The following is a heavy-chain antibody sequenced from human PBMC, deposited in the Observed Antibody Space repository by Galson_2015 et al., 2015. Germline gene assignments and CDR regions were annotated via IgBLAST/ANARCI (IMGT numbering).Heavy chain of an antibody. CDR1: GGTFSSYA. Sequence: SVKVSCKASGGTFSSYAISWVRQAPGQGLEWMGGIIPIFGTANYAQKFQGRVTITADESTSTAYMELSSLRSEDTAVYYCASSWELAGGYFDYWGQGTLVTVSS. V-gene: IGHV1-69*13. CDR3: ASSWELAGGYFDY. D-gene: IGHD1-26*01. J-gene: IGHJ4*02. CDR2: IIPIFGTA.